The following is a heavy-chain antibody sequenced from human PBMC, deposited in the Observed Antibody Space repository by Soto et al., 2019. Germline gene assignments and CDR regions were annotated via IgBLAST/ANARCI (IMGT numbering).Heavy chain of an antibody. CDR2: ISDSGANM. Sequence: GGSLRLSCAASGFAFNNAWMTWVRQAPGEGLEWVSYISDSGANMYYAESVKGRFTISRDNAKNSLYLQMNSLRADDTAVYYCARGESAQTADYWGQGTLVTVSS. CDR3: ARGESAQTADY. CDR1: GFAFNNAW. J-gene: IGHJ4*02. D-gene: IGHD1-26*01. V-gene: IGHV3-11*01.